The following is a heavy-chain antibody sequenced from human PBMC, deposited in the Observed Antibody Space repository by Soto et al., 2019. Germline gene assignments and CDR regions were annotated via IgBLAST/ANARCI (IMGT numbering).Heavy chain of an antibody. D-gene: IGHD4-17*01. CDR2: INAGNGNT. J-gene: IGHJ4*02. CDR1: GHTFTSYA. V-gene: IGHV1-3*01. CDR3: ARDSVSYGDYTYYFDY. Sequence: GASVKVSCKASGHTFTSYAMHWVRQAPGQRLEWMGWINAGNGNTKYSQKFQGRVTITRDTSASTAYMELSSLRSEDTAVYYCARDSVSYGDYTYYFDYWGQGTLVTVSS.